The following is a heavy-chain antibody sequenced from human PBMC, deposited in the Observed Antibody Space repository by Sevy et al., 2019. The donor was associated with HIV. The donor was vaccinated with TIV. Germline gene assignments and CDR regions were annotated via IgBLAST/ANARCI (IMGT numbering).Heavy chain of an antibody. CDR2: IIPIFGTA. CDR3: ARLNCSSTSCYLGDYYYGMDV. CDR1: GGTFSSYA. J-gene: IGHJ6*02. Sequence: ASVKVSCKASGGTFSSYAISWVRQAPGQGLEWMGGIIPIFGTANYAQKFQGRVTITADECTGTAYMELSSLRSEDTAVYYCARLNCSSTSCYLGDYYYGMDVWGQGTTVTVSS. V-gene: IGHV1-69*13. D-gene: IGHD2-2*01.